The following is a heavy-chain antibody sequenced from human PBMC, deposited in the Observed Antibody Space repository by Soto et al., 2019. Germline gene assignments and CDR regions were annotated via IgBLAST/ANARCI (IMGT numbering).Heavy chain of an antibody. CDR3: AGDVEDSSGWSPTVWFGP. J-gene: IGHJ5*02. Sequence: QVQLVQSGAEVKKPGSSVKVSCNASGGTFSSYTISWVRQAPGQGLEWMGRIIPILGIANYAQKVRGRVTSTGDKSKSTDYMGLSRLRSEDTAVYYCAGDVEDSSGWSPTVWFGPWGQGTLLRVSS. D-gene: IGHD6-19*01. CDR1: GGTFSSYT. V-gene: IGHV1-69*08. CDR2: IIPILGIA.